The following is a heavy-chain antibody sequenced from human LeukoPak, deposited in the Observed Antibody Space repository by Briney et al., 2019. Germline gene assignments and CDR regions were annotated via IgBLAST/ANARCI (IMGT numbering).Heavy chain of an antibody. CDR3: ARQQYGSGLYYFDY. J-gene: IGHJ4*02. V-gene: IGHV3-48*02. D-gene: IGHD3-10*01. CDR2: ISGSSSTI. CDR1: GFTFSSYS. Sequence: GGSLRLSCAASGFTFSSYSMNWVRQAPGKGLEWVSYISGSSSTIYYADSVKGRFTISRDNAKNSLYLQMNSLRDEDTAVYYCARQQYGSGLYYFDYWGQGTLVTVSS.